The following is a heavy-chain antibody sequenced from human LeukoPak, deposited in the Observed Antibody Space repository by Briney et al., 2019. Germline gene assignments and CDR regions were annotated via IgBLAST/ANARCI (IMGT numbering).Heavy chain of an antibody. CDR1: GFNFNDFA. J-gene: IGHJ4*02. Sequence: GGSLRLSCAASGFNFNDFAMHWVRQAPGMGLEWVSGISWNRNTIGYSDSVRGRFIILRDDDKNSLYLQMNSLRAEDTALYYCAKDLSHEAGKGGNWGQGTLVTVSS. CDR2: ISWNRNTI. CDR3: AKDLSHEAGKGGN. V-gene: IGHV3-9*01. D-gene: IGHD6-13*01.